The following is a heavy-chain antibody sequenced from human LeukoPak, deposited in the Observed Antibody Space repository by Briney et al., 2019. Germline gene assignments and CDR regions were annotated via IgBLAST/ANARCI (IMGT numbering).Heavy chain of an antibody. CDR1: GFTFSSYA. CDR3: ARDSYWLGGTIGAFDI. Sequence: PGGSLRLSCAASGFTFSSYAMSWVRQAPGKGLEWVSAISGSGGSTYYADSVKGRFTISRDNAKNSLYLQINSLRAEDTAVYYCARDSYWLGGTIGAFDIWGQGTTVTVSS. J-gene: IGHJ3*02. D-gene: IGHD3-10*01. V-gene: IGHV3-23*01. CDR2: ISGSGGST.